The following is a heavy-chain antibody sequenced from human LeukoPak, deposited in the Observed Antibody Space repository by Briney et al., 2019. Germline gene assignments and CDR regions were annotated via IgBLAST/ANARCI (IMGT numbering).Heavy chain of an antibody. V-gene: IGHV3-30*03. D-gene: IGHD3-3*01. CDR2: ISYDGSNK. J-gene: IGHJ4*02. CDR3: ARDSRSYYDFWSGYSDFDY. Sequence: PGRSLRLSCAASGFTFSSYGMHWVRQAPGKGLEWVAVISYDGSNKYYADSVKGRFTISRDNSKNTLYLQMNSLRAEDTAVYYCARDSRSYYDFWSGYSDFDYWGQGTLVTVSS. CDR1: GFTFSSYG.